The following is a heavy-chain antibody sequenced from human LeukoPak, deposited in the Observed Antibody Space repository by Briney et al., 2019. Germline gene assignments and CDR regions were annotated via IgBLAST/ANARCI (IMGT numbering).Heavy chain of an antibody. CDR2: INHSGST. V-gene: IGHV4-4*02. CDR3: ARQERQWLVRLGY. D-gene: IGHD6-19*01. CDR1: GGSISSSNW. Sequence: SGTLSLTCAVSGGSISSSNWWSWVRQPPGKGLEWIGEINHSGSTNYNPSLKSRVTISVDTSKNQFSLKLSSVTAADTAVYYCARQERQWLVRLGYWGQGTLVTVSS. J-gene: IGHJ4*02.